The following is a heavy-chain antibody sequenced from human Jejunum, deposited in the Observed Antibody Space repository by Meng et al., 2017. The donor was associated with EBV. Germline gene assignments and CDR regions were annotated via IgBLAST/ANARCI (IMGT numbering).Heavy chain of an antibody. Sequence: VQLGDAGGGLVQTWGSLRLSCAASVFTFGEHWMYWVRQAPGKGLLWVSRIKTDGSYTSYADSVKGRFTTSRDNAKNTLYLQMNGLRDEDTAVYYCARDYNSIPDYWGQGTLVTVSS. V-gene: IGHV3-74*01. CDR1: VFTFGEHW. D-gene: IGHD1-20*01. CDR3: ARDYNSIPDY. CDR2: IKTDGSYT. J-gene: IGHJ4*02.